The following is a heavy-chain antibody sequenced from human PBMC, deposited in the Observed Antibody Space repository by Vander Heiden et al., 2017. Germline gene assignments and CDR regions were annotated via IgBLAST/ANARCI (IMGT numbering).Heavy chain of an antibody. V-gene: IGHV3-33*01. CDR3: ARGGSHTHTDGFSF. Sequence: QLVESGGGVVQPGTSLRLSCAASGFTVRSYGMHWVRQAPGKGLEWVAVIWYDESKTYYEDSVKGRFTISRDNFKDTLYLEMNSLRAEDSAVYWCARGGSHTHTDGFSFWGQGTMVSVS. CDR1: GFTVRSYG. D-gene: IGHD1-26*01. J-gene: IGHJ3*01. CDR2: IWYDESKT.